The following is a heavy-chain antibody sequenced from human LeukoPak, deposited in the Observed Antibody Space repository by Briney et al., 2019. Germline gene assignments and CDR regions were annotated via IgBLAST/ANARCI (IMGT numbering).Heavy chain of an antibody. V-gene: IGHV3-21*01. J-gene: IGHJ4*02. CDR2: ISSSSSYI. CDR3: AKDRAHRIHLAPYYDSSDY. CDR1: GFTFSSYS. Sequence: GGSLRLSCAASGFTFSSYSMNWVRQAPGRGLEWVSSISSSSSYIYYADSVKGRFTISRDNAKNSLYLQMNSLRAEDTAVYYCAKDRAHRIHLAPYYDSSDYWGQGTLVTVSS. D-gene: IGHD3-22*01.